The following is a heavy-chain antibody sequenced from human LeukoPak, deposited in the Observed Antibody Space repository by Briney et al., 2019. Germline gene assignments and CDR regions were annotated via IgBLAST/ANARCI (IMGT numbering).Heavy chain of an antibody. J-gene: IGHJ4*02. Sequence: GGSLRLSCSASGFTFSRYAMHWVRQAPGKGLDYVSGITSNGETTYYADSVKGRFTISRDNSKNTLYVQMSSLRAEDTAVYYCVKTYGYCSSTGCYVFDYWGQGILVTVSS. V-gene: IGHV3-64*05. CDR3: VKTYGYCSSTGCYVFDY. CDR1: GFTFSRYA. D-gene: IGHD2-2*01. CDR2: ITSNGETT.